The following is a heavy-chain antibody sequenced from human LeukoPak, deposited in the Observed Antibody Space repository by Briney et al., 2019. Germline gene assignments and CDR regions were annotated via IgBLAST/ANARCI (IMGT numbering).Heavy chain of an antibody. V-gene: IGHV1-69*13. J-gene: IGHJ4*02. CDR3: TRCRTPYNNYYFDY. CDR1: GDTFNTHA. CDR2: VTPIFGTA. D-gene: IGHD4-11*01. Sequence: SVKVSCKVSGDTFNTHAVSWVRQAPGQGPEWMGGVTPIFGTASYAQKFQGRVTITADESTNTAYIELNGLRSDDTAVYYCTRCRTPYNNYYFDYWGQGTLVTVSS.